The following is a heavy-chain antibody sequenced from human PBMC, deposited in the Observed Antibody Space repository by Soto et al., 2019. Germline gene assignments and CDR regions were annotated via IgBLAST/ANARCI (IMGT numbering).Heavy chain of an antibody. V-gene: IGHV1-69*01. CDR3: ASLLDGVLRFLEWSDAFDI. CDR2: IIPIFGTA. J-gene: IGHJ3*02. Sequence: SVKVSWKAYGGTCSSYAISWVRQAPGRGLEWMGGIIPIFGTANYAQKFQGRVTITADESTSTAYMELSSLRSEDTAVYYCASLLDGVLRFLEWSDAFDIWGQGTMVTVSS. D-gene: IGHD3-3*01. CDR1: GGTCSSYA.